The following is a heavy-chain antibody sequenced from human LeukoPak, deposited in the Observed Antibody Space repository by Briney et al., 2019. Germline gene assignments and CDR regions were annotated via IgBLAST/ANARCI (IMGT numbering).Heavy chain of an antibody. CDR3: ARAPDAQNFRNAFDL. CDR1: GVTFLNYA. Sequence: GASVKVSGKASGVTFLNYAFSWVRQAPGQRLEWMGRIIPISGIASSAEKFHGRVTITADESTSTVYMDLNSLRSEDTAIYYCARAPDAQNFRNAFDLWGQGTMLTVSS. CDR2: IIPISGIA. J-gene: IGHJ3*01. D-gene: IGHD2-2*01. V-gene: IGHV1-69*04.